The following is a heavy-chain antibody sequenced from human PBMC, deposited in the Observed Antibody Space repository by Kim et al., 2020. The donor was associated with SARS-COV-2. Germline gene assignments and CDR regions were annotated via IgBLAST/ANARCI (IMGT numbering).Heavy chain of an antibody. Sequence: GESLKISCAASGFTFSSYAMSWVRQAPGKGLEWVSGMSSSGVSIYYADSVKGRFTISRDNSKNTLYLQMNSLRAEDTALYYCAKTGRDFDWFFSYGLDVWGQGTTVTVSS. D-gene: IGHD3-9*01. CDR2: MSSSGVSI. CDR3: AKTGRDFDWFFSYGLDV. CDR1: GFTFSSYA. J-gene: IGHJ6*01. V-gene: IGHV3-23*01.